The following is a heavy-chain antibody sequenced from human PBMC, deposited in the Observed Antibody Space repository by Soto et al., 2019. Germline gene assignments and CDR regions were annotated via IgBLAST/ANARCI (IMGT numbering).Heavy chain of an antibody. D-gene: IGHD3-22*01. V-gene: IGHV2-5*02. CDR2: LYWDGDK. J-gene: IGHJ4*02. Sequence: QITLKESGPPLVKPTQTLTLTCTFSGFSFNRSGMSVGWNRQPPGKGLEWLALLYWDGDKRYSPSLKTRLAISKDASRSQVALTTTDLDPVDTAAYYCANMQADSRDYYRQFALWGQGTRFTVSA. CDR3: ANMQADSRDYYRQFAL. CDR1: GFSFNRSGMS.